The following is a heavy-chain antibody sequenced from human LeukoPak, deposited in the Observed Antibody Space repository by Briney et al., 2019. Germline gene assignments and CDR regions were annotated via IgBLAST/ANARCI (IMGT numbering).Heavy chain of an antibody. Sequence: GGSLRLSCAASGFVFTTYTMSWVRQAPGKGLEWVANIKEDESERIYVDSVKGRFTISRDNAKNFMYLEMNSLRVEDTAIYYCTREYWGIDYWGQGVLVTVSS. D-gene: IGHD3-16*01. CDR3: TREYWGIDY. CDR1: GFVFTTYT. V-gene: IGHV3-7*01. CDR2: IKEDESER. J-gene: IGHJ4*02.